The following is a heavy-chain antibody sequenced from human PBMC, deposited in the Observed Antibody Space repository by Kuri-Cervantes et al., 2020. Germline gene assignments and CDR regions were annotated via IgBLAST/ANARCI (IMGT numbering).Heavy chain of an antibody. V-gene: IGHV3-7*01. CDR1: GFTFSSYW. Sequence: GESLKISCAASGFTFSSYWMSWVRQAPGKGLEWVANIKQDGSEKYYVDSVKGRFTISRDNAKNSLYLQMNSLRDEDTAVYYCARFGSGSYFEPLDYWGQGTLVTVSS. CDR3: ARFGSGSYFEPLDY. D-gene: IGHD3-10*01. J-gene: IGHJ4*02. CDR2: IKQDGSEK.